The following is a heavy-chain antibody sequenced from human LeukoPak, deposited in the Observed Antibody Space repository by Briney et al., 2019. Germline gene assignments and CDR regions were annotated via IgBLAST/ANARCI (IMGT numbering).Heavy chain of an antibody. D-gene: IGHD3-22*01. J-gene: IGHJ4*02. CDR1: GFTFSSYG. CDR2: ISYDGSNK. CDR3: AKERITMIVD. Sequence: PGRSLRHSCAASGFTFSSYGMHWVRQAPGKGLEWVAVISYDGSNKYYADSVKGRFTISRDNSKNTLYLQMNSLRAEDTAVYYCAKERITMIVDWGQGTLVTVSS. V-gene: IGHV3-30*18.